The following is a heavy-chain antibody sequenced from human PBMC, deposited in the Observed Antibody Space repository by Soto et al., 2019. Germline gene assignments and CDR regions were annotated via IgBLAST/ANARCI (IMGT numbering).Heavy chain of an antibody. CDR3: TRGLFSGSSYSGSWYYFDS. J-gene: IGHJ4*02. CDR2: INHSGSS. Sequence: WTWIRQTPGKGLQWIGQINHSGSSIYNPSLKNRVTISTMSNNKFSLELSSVTAADTAVYYCTRGLFSGSSYSGSWYYFDSWGQGTMVTVSS. V-gene: IGHV4-34*01. D-gene: IGHD1-26*01.